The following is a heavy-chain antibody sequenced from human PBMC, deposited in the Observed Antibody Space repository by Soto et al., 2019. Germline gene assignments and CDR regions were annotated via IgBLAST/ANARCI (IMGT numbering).Heavy chain of an antibody. CDR2: ISYDGSNK. J-gene: IGHJ5*02. D-gene: IGHD5-12*01. Sequence: QVQLVESGGGVVQPGRSLRLSCAASGFTFSSYGMHWVRQAPGKGLEWVAVISYDGSNKYYADSVKGRFTISRDNYKNTLYLQMNSLRAEDTAVYYCAKVGGGSGYDLTGGFDPWGQGTLVTVSS. CDR1: GFTFSSYG. V-gene: IGHV3-30*18. CDR3: AKVGGGSGYDLTGGFDP.